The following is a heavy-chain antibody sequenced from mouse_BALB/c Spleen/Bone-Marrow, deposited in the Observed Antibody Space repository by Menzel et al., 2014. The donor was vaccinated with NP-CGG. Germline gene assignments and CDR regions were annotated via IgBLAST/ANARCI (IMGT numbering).Heavy chain of an antibody. Sequence: QVQLQQSGAELVKPGASVKLSCKASGYTFTSYCMHWVRLRPGQGFEWIGEINPSNGGTNYNEKFKRKATLTVDKSSSIASVDLGSLTSEDYAVYYCTMGGLDYWGQGTTLTVSS. CDR3: TMGGLDY. CDR2: INPSNGGT. J-gene: IGHJ2*01. CDR1: GYTFTSYC. V-gene: IGHV1S16*01.